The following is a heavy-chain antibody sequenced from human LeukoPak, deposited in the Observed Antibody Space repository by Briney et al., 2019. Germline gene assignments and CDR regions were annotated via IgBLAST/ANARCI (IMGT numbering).Heavy chain of an antibody. D-gene: IGHD3-16*01. CDR1: DASISSYY. CDR2: IYYSGYT. Sequence: KPSETLSLTCSVSDASISSYYWSWIRQSPEKGLEWIGYIYYSGYTDYNPSLQSRVLISVDTSRSQFSLNLTSVTAADTAIYYCAISEGSDAGFAYWGQGTLVTVSS. J-gene: IGHJ4*02. V-gene: IGHV4-59*01. CDR3: AISEGSDAGFAY.